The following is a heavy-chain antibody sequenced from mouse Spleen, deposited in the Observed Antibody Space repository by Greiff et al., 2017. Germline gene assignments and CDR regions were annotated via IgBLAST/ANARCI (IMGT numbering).Heavy chain of an antibody. CDR3: ARWGKTVEVDY. D-gene: IGHD1-1*01. V-gene: IGHV1-69*01. Sequence: QVQLQQPGAELVMPGASVKLSCKASGYTFTSYWMHWVKQRPGQGLEWIGEIDPSDSYTNYNQKFKGKATLTVDKSSSTAYMQLSSLTSEDSAVYYCARWGKTVEVDYWGQGTTLTVSS. J-gene: IGHJ2*01. CDR2: IDPSDSYT. CDR1: GYTFTSYW.